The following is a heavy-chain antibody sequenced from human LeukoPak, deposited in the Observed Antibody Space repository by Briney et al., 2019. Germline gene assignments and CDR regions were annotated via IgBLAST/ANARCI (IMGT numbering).Heavy chain of an antibody. CDR3: ASTVVVVVDATGSLSHYMDV. CDR1: GGSFSGYY. D-gene: IGHD2-15*01. V-gene: IGHV4-34*01. J-gene: IGHJ6*03. Sequence: SETLSLTCAVYGGSFSGYYWSWIRQPPGKGLEWIGEINHSGSTNYNSSLKSRVTVSMDTSKNQFSLKPSSVTAADTAVYYCASTVVVVVDATGSLSHYMDVWGTGTTVTVSS. CDR2: INHSGST.